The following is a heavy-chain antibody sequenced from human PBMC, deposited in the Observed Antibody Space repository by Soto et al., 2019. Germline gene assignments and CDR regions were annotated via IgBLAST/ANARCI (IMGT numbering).Heavy chain of an antibody. D-gene: IGHD3-3*01. CDR3: AFFCEVYCDHRALHSFRTRLFADL. Sequence: PEKKIETVAYISSSGSTIYYADSVEGRFTISRDDAKNSIYLQMNHLRAEDTGVYYCAFFCEVYCDHRALHSFRTRLFADL. V-gene: IGHV3-48*03. J-gene: IGHJ2*01. CDR2: ISSSGSTI.